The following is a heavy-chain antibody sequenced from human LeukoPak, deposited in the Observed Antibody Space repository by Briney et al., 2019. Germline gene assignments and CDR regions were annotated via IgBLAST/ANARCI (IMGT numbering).Heavy chain of an antibody. J-gene: IGHJ6*03. D-gene: IGHD1-26*01. CDR1: GFTFDDHG. CDR3: ARDPYNGNYGDSYYYFMDA. CDR2: IKWDGGRT. Sequence: GGSLRLSCAASGFTFDDHGMSWVRQAPGKGLEWVSGIKWDGGRTGYADSVKGRFTISRDNAKNSLSLQMNSLRAEDTAVYYCARDPYNGNYGDSYYYFMDAWGKGTTVTISS. V-gene: IGHV3-20*04.